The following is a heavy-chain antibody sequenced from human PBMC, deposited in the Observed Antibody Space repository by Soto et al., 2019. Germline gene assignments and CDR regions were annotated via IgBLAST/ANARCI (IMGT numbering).Heavy chain of an antibody. J-gene: IGHJ6*02. Sequence: SETLSLTCTVSCCSISSGGFYWSWIRPHPRKGLERIGYIYYSGSTYYNPSLKSRVTISVDTSKNQFSLKLSSVTAADTAVYYCARLGYGSGSYHYYYYGMDVWGQGTTVTVSS. V-gene: IGHV4-39*01. CDR2: IYYSGST. CDR3: ARLGYGSGSYHYYYYGMDV. D-gene: IGHD3-10*01. CDR1: CCSISSGGFY.